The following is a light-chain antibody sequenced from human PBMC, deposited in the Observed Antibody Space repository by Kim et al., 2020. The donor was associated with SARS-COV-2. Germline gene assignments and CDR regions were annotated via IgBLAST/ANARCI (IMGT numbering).Light chain of an antibody. CDR2: GNS. J-gene: IGLJ3*02. CDR1: STNIGAGYD. V-gene: IGLV1-40*01. Sequence: QSVLTQPPSVSGAPGQRVTISCTGSSTNIGAGYDVHWYQQLPGTAPKLLIYGNSNRPSGVPDRFSGSKSATSASLAITGLQAEDEADYYCQSYDSSLNGWVFGGGTKVTVL. CDR3: QSYDSSLNGWV.